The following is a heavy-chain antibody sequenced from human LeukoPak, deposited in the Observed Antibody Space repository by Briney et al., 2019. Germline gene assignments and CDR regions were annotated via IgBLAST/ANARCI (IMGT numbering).Heavy chain of an antibody. D-gene: IGHD3-16*02. V-gene: IGHV1-18*01. CDR2: ISAYNGNT. Sequence: GASVKVSCKASGYTFTSYGISWVRQAPGQGLEWMGWISAYNGNTNYAQKLRGRVTMTTDTSTSTAYMELRSLRSDDTAVYYCARDSVSMITFGGVIPRPFGYWGQGTLVTVSS. J-gene: IGHJ4*02. CDR3: ARDSVSMITFGGVIPRPFGY. CDR1: GYTFTSYG.